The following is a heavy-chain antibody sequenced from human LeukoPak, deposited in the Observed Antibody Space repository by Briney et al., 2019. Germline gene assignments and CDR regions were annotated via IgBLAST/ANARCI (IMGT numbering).Heavy chain of an antibody. V-gene: IGHV4-34*01. Sequence: PSETLSLTCAVYGGSFSGYYWSWIRQPPGKGLEWIGEINHSGSTNYNPSLKSRVTIPVDTSKNQFSLKLSSVTAADTAVYYCARAGRYCSGGSCYRSPIDYWGQGTLVTVSS. CDR1: GGSFSGYY. CDR3: ARAGRYCSGGSCYRSPIDY. CDR2: INHSGST. D-gene: IGHD2-15*01. J-gene: IGHJ4*02.